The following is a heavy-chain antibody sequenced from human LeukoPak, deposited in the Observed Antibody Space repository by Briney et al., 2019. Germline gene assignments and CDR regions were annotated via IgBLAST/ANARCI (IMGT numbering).Heavy chain of an antibody. J-gene: IGHJ6*02. D-gene: IGHD3-3*01. Sequence: GASVKVSCKASGYTFTSYDINWVRQATGQGLEWMGWMNPNSGNTSYAQKFQGRVTMTRNTSISTAYMELSSLRSEDTAVYYCARGQERFLEWLLPRYYYYYGMDVWGQGTTVTVSS. V-gene: IGHV1-8*01. CDR1: GYTFTSYD. CDR3: ARGQERFLEWLLPRYYYYYGMDV. CDR2: MNPNSGNT.